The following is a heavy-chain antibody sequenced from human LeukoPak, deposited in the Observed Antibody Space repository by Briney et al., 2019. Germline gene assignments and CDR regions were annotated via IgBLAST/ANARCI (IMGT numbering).Heavy chain of an antibody. CDR1: GYAISSGYY. CDR2: IYHTGRT. Sequence: PAETLSLTCGVSGYAISSGYYWGLSRHPPGKGLEWIGSIYHTGRTYYNTSLKSRVTVSVDTTKNHLSLNLNSVTAADTAVYYCARITNGDYGDYWGQGTLVIVSS. CDR3: ARITNGDYGDY. V-gene: IGHV4-38-2*01. D-gene: IGHD4-17*01. J-gene: IGHJ4*02.